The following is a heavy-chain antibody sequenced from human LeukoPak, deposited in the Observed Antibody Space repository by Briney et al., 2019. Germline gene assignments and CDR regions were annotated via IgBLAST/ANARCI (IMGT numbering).Heavy chain of an antibody. CDR3: ARARTWYSSSWYLNY. J-gene: IGHJ4*02. Sequence: SETLSLTCAVYGGSFSGYYWSWLRQPPGKGLEWIGEISHSGSTNYNPSLKSRVTISVDTSKNQFSLKLSSVTAADTAVYYCARARTWYSSSWYLNYWGQGTLVTVSS. D-gene: IGHD6-13*01. CDR1: GGSFSGYY. V-gene: IGHV4-34*01. CDR2: ISHSGST.